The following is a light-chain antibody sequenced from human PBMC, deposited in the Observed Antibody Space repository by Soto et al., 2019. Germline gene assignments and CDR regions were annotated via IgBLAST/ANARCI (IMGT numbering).Light chain of an antibody. Sequence: IVLTQSPATLSLSPGERATLSCRARQTVNSYLSWYQHKPGQAPRLLIYGASNRAAVIPARFSGSGSGTDFTLTISSLEPEDSAVYYCQQRYNWLTFGGGTKVEIK. J-gene: IGKJ4*01. V-gene: IGKV3-11*01. CDR2: GAS. CDR1: QTVNSY. CDR3: QQRYNWLT.